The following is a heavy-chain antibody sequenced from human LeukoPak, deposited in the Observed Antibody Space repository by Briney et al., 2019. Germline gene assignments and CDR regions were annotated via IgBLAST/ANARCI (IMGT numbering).Heavy chain of an antibody. J-gene: IGHJ6*03. D-gene: IGHD3-3*01. CDR3: ARATASLEWLDKWLGYYYYMDV. CDR1: GYTFTSYD. V-gene: IGHV1-8*01. CDR2: MNPNSGNT. Sequence: GASVKVSCKASGYTFTSYDINWVRQATGQGLEWMGWMNPNSGNTGYAQKFQGRVTITRNTSISTAYMELSSLRSEDTAVYYCARATASLEWLDKWLGYYYYMDVWGKGTTVTVSS.